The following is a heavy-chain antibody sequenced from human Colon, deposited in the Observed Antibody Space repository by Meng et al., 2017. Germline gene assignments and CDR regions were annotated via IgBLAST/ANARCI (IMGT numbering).Heavy chain of an antibody. J-gene: IGHJ4*02. D-gene: IGHD4-17*01. CDR1: GGSFSSDNW. Sequence: QVQLQESGPGLVKPSGTLSLTFAVSGGSFSSDNWWSWVRQSPGRGLEWIAEIYHTGRIKYNPSLKSRLTISLDKSKIQFSLKLSSVTAADTAVYYCVRQTLSEYRDSVYFDYWGQGTLVTVSS. V-gene: IGHV4-4*02. CDR2: IYHTGRI. CDR3: VRQTLSEYRDSVYFDY.